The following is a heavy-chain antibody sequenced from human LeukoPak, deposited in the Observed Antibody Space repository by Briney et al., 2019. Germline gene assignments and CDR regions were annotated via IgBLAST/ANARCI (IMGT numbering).Heavy chain of an antibody. V-gene: IGHV1-69*05. J-gene: IGHJ4*02. D-gene: IGHD1-7*01. Sequence: GASVKVSCKASGGTFSSYAISWVRQAPGQGLEWMGGIIPIFGTANYAQKFQGRVTITTDESTSTSYMELSSLRSEDTAVYYCASTNWNYKPGDPDYWGQGTLVTVSS. CDR2: IIPIFGTA. CDR3: ASTNWNYKPGDPDY. CDR1: GGTFSSYA.